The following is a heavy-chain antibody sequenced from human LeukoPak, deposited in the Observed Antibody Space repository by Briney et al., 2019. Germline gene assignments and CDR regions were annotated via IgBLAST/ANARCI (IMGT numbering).Heavy chain of an antibody. V-gene: IGHV4-39*01. CDR2: VYYTGSI. J-gene: IGHJ4*02. CDR1: RGSISNSDYY. D-gene: IGHD6-19*01. CDR3: ARQGYNSGRLFDY. Sequence: PSETLSLTCTVSRGSISNSDYYWGWTRQSPGKGLEWIGSVYYTGSIYSNPSLRGRVAMSMDTSKNHFSLNLTSVTASDTAVYFCARQGYNSGRLFDYWGQGSLVTVSS.